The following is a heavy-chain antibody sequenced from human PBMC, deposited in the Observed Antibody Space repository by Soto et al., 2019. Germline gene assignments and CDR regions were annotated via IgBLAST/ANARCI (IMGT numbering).Heavy chain of an antibody. V-gene: IGHV3-21*01. Sequence: EVQLVESGGGLVQPGGSLRLSCAASGFTFSSYSMNWVRQAPGKGLEWVSSISSSSSYIYYADSVKGRFTITRDKAKNSLYLQMTSLRAEDTSVYYCARDQPGYSYGYGLGYWGQGTLVTVSS. CDR3: ARDQPGYSYGYGLGY. CDR1: GFTFSSYS. CDR2: ISSSSSYI. J-gene: IGHJ4*02. D-gene: IGHD5-18*01.